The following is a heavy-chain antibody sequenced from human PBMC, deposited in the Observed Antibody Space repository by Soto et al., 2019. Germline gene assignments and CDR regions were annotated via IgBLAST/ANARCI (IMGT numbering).Heavy chain of an antibody. CDR1: GFTFSSYS. D-gene: IGHD4-17*01. Sequence: EVQLVESGGGLVQPGGSLRLSCAASGFTFSSYSMTWVRQAPGKGLEWVSYISSSSSTIYYADSVKGRFTISRDNAKNSLYLQMNSLRAEDTAVYYCARETTVTNDAFDIWGQGTMVTVSS. J-gene: IGHJ3*02. CDR2: ISSSSSTI. V-gene: IGHV3-48*01. CDR3: ARETTVTNDAFDI.